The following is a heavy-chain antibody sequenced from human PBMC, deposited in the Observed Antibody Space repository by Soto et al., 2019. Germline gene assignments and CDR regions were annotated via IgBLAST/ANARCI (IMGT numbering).Heavy chain of an antibody. Sequence: QVQLVESGGGVVQPGRSLRLSCAASGFTFRDYGMHWVRQAPGKGLEWVAMIWYDGSKEYYADSVKGRFTISRDNSKNALYLEMNSLIAEDTATYYCARDGSGPQVRYFDLWGRGTLVTVSS. CDR3: ARDGSGPQVRYFDL. CDR2: IWYDGSKE. D-gene: IGHD3-3*01. CDR1: GFTFRDYG. V-gene: IGHV3-33*01. J-gene: IGHJ2*01.